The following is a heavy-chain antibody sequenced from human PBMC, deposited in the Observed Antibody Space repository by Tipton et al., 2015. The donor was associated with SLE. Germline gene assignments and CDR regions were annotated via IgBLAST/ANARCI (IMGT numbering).Heavy chain of an antibody. CDR1: GFTVSRYS. V-gene: IGHV3-66*02. Sequence: SLRLSCAASGFTVSRYSMTWVRQAPGKGLEWVSVFYSGGNTYSADSVRGRFTLSRDSSKNTLHLQMSSLRAEDTAVYYCARPDSFHYYDSSAYEYWGQGTLVTVSS. CDR2: FYSGGNT. D-gene: IGHD3-22*01. J-gene: IGHJ4*02. CDR3: ARPDSFHYYDSSAYEY.